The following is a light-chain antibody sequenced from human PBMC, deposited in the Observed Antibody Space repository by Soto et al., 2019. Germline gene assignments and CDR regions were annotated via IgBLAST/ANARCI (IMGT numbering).Light chain of an antibody. Sequence: DIVMTHPPDSLAVSLGERATINCKSSQSVLYSSNNKNYLAWYQQKPGQPPKLLIYWASTRESGVPDRFSGSGSGTDFTLTISSLQAEDVAVYYCQQYYSTPSWKFGQGTKLYIK. V-gene: IGKV4-1*01. CDR3: QQYYSTPSWK. CDR1: QSVLYSSNNKNY. CDR2: WAS. J-gene: IGKJ1*01.